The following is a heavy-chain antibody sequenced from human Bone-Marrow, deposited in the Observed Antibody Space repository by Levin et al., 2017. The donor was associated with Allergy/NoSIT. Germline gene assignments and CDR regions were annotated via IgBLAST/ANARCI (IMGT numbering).Heavy chain of an antibody. J-gene: IGHJ4*02. D-gene: IGHD6-13*01. V-gene: IGHV3-72*01. Sequence: GESLKISCAASGFTFSDHYMDWVRQAPGKGLEWVGRIRKKANNYTTKHAASVKGRFTVSRDDSKNSLYLQMNSLKTEDTAVYFCARTSSNWNFDYWGQGTLVTVSS. CDR1: GFTFSDHY. CDR2: IRKKANNYTT. CDR3: ARTSSNWNFDY.